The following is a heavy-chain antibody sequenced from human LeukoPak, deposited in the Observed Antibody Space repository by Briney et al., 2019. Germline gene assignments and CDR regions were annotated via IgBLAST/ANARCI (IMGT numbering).Heavy chain of an antibody. CDR2: ISSSSSYI. D-gene: IGHD6-13*01. J-gene: IGHJ5*02. CDR1: GFTFSSYS. V-gene: IGHV3-21*01. Sequence: SGGSLRLSCAASGFTFSSYSMNWVRQAPGKGLEWFSSISSSSSYIYYADSVKGRFTISRDNAKNSLYLQMNSLRAEDTAVYYCARDSLSSGIAAAGTPNWFDPWGQRTLVTVSS. CDR3: ARDSLSSGIAAAGTPNWFDP.